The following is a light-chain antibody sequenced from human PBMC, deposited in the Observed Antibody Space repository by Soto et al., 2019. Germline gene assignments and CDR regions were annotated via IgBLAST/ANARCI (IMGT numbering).Light chain of an antibody. CDR3: SSYTSTATRV. CDR2: EVS. V-gene: IGLV2-14*01. Sequence: QSVLTQPASVSGSPGQSITISCTGTSSDVGSYNYVSWYQQHPGKAPKLMIYEVSNRPSGVSDRFSGSKSGNTASLTISWLQAEDEADYYCSSYTSTATRVFGGGTKLTVL. CDR1: SSDVGSYNY. J-gene: IGLJ3*02.